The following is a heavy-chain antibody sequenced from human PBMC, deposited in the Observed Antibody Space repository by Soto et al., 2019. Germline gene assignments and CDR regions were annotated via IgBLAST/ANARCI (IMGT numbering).Heavy chain of an antibody. J-gene: IGHJ4*02. CDR3: ARHKSGGGSYPFDY. D-gene: IGHD2-21*01. V-gene: IGHV5-10-1*03. Sequence: EVQLVQSGAEVKKPGDSLTISCKGSGVTFTSYWINWVRQMPGKGREWMGTGDPKDAYTNYSPSFPGHVTTSPDKCVSTAYLTWRRLKTSDTPMYYCARHKSGGGSYPFDYWGQGPLVTVSS. CDR1: GVTFTSYW. CDR2: GDPKDAYT.